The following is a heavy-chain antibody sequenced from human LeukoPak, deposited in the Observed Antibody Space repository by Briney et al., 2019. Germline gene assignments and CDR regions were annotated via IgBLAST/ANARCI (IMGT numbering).Heavy chain of an antibody. D-gene: IGHD6-6*01. J-gene: IGHJ4*02. CDR3: ARAGTSSSPLHFDY. V-gene: IGHV1-2*02. CDR2: INPNSGDT. Sequence: GASVKVSCKASGYTLTGHYIHWVRQAPGQGLDYMGWINPNSGDTNYAQKFQGRVTMTRDTSISTAYMELSSLKSDDTAVYYCARAGTSSSPLHFDYWGQGTLVTVSS. CDR1: GYTLTGHY.